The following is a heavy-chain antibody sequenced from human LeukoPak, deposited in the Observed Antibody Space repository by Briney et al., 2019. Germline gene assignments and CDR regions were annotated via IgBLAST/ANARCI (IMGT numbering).Heavy chain of an antibody. CDR2: INHSGST. CDR3: ARNLLRFLEFFDY. J-gene: IGHJ4*02. Sequence: SETLSLTCAVYGGSFSGYYWSWIRQPPGKGLEWIGEINHSGSTNYNPSLKGRVTISVDTSKNQFSLKLSSVTAADTAVYYCARNLLRFLEFFDYWGQGTLVTVSS. V-gene: IGHV4-34*09. CDR1: GGSFSGYY. D-gene: IGHD3-3*01.